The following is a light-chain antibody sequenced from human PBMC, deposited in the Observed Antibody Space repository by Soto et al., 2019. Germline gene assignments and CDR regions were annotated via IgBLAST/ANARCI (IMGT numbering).Light chain of an antibody. CDR1: QSVSSN. Sequence: EIVMTQSPATLSVSPGERATLSCRASQSVSSNLAWYQQKPGQAPRHLIYGASTRATGIPARFSGSGSGTEFTLTISSLQSEDFAVYYCQQFHNWPPITFGQGTRLEIK. CDR3: QQFHNWPPIT. CDR2: GAS. J-gene: IGKJ5*01. V-gene: IGKV3-15*01.